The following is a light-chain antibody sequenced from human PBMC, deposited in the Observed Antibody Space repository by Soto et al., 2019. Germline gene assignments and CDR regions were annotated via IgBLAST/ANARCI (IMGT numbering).Light chain of an antibody. CDR3: QQDNSAPWT. Sequence: DIQMTQSPASLSASVGDRVTITCRTSQGINSYLAWYQHKPGKDPHLLIYAASTLHSVVPSRFSGSGSGTVCPLTISSLQPADVAHYSCQQDNSAPWTFGQGNKVEIK. V-gene: IGKV1-27*01. CDR1: QGINSY. J-gene: IGKJ1*01. CDR2: AAS.